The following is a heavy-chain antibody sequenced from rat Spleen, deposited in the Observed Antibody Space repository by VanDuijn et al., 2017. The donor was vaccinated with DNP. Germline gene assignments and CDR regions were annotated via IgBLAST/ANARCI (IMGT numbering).Heavy chain of an antibody. D-gene: IGHD1-12*03. CDR2: INSAGST. V-gene: IGHV3-3*01. CDR3: ARGNVGYYPYWYFDF. CDR1: GYSITSCCR. Sequence: EVQLQESGPGLVEPSQSLSLTCSVTGYSITSCCRWTWIRKFPGHKLEWMGYINSAGSTNYNPSLKSRISITRDTSKNQFFLHLSSVTTEDTATYFCARGNVGYYPYWYFDFWGPGTMVTVSS. J-gene: IGHJ1*01.